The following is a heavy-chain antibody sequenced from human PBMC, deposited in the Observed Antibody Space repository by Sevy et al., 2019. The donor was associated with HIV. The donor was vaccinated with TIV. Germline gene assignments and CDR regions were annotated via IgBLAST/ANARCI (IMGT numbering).Heavy chain of an antibody. J-gene: IGHJ3*02. V-gene: IGHV3-53*01. Sequence: GGSLRLSCAASGLSVSRNYLSWVRQAPGKGLEWVSVIYAGGSTYYADSVKGRFTVSRDKAKNTLYYQMNILRAEDTAVYYCASQLGSGAFDIWGQGTMVTVSS. CDR2: IYAGGST. D-gene: IGHD7-27*01. CDR3: ASQLGSGAFDI. CDR1: GLSVSRNY.